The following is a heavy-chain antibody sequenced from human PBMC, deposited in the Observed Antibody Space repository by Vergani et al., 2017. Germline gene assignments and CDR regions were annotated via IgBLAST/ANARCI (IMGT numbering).Heavy chain of an antibody. Sequence: QITLKESGPTLVKPTQTLTLTCTFSGFSLNTRGVSVAWIRQPPGKALEWLALIYWNDDKRYSPSLKSRLTITKDTSKNQVVLTMTNMDPVDTATYYCAHETITYYYYYGMDVWGQGTTVTVSS. CDR1: GFSLNTRGVS. D-gene: IGHD3-3*01. V-gene: IGHV2-5*01. J-gene: IGHJ6*02. CDR2: IYWNDDK. CDR3: AHETITYYYYYGMDV.